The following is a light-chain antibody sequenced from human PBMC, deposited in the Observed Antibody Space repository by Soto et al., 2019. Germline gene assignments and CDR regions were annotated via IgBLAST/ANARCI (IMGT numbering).Light chain of an antibody. CDR3: QQHYDWPPKQYT. J-gene: IGKJ2*01. CDR1: QSVSSK. V-gene: IGKV3-15*01. CDR2: DAS. Sequence: EIVMTQSPATLSVSPGERVTLSCRASQSVSSKVAWYQQKPGQAPRLVIHDASTRATGIPARVSGSGSGTEFPLAISSLQSEDFAVYYCQQHYDWPPKQYTFGQGTKLEIK.